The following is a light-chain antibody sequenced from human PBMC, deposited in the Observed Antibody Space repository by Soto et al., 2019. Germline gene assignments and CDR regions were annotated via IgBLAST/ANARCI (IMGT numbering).Light chain of an antibody. CDR1: ESVASNY. CDR2: GAS. V-gene: IGKV3-20*01. Sequence: EIVLTQSPGTLSLSPGERATLSCRASESVASNYLAWYQHKPGQAPRLLFFGASNRATAIPDRFSGSGSGTDFTLTISRVEPEDFAVYYCHQYGRSPWTLGHGTKVDIK. CDR3: HQYGRSPWT. J-gene: IGKJ1*01.